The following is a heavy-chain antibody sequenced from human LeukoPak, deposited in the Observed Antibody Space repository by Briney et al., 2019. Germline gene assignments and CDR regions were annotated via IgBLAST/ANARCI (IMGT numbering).Heavy chain of an antibody. CDR2: ISYDGTNK. D-gene: IGHD4-17*01. CDR1: GFSFSYYG. V-gene: IGHV3-30*18. Sequence: GRSLRLSCSASGFSFSYYGFHWVRQAPGKGLEWVALISYDGTNKYYADSVKGRFTISRDNSKNTLFLQTNSLRAEDTAVYYCAKSPGIGTYGDRSTAVDYWGQGTLVTVSS. CDR3: AKSPGIGTYGDRSTAVDY. J-gene: IGHJ4*02.